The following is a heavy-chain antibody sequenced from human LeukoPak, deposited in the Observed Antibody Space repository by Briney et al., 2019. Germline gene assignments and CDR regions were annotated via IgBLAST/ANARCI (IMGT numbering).Heavy chain of an antibody. CDR2: IWYDGSNK. CDR3: ARDGTGSNSGWYIH. J-gene: IGHJ4*02. Sequence: GGSLRLSCAASGFTFSSHGMHWVRQAPSKGLEWVAVIWYDGSNKYYADSVKGRFTISRDNSKNTLYLQMNSLRAEDTAVYYCARDGTGSNSGWYIHWGQGALVTVSS. V-gene: IGHV3-33*01. D-gene: IGHD6-19*01. CDR1: GFTFSSHG.